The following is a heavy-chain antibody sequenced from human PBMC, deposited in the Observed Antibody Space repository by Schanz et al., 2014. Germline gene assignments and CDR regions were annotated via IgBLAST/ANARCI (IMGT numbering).Heavy chain of an antibody. J-gene: IGHJ4*02. CDR3: ARDFSAYVGNYFDY. CDR1: GYTFSSYG. D-gene: IGHD5-12*01. V-gene: IGHV1-18*01. Sequence: QEQLVQSGAEVRKPGASVKVSCKTSGYTFSSYGITWVRQAPGQGLEWMGWINGYNGHTLYAQKFQGRVTMTTDTSTSTSYMELTSLRFDDTAVYYCARDFSAYVGNYFDYWGQGTLVTVSS. CDR2: INGYNGHT.